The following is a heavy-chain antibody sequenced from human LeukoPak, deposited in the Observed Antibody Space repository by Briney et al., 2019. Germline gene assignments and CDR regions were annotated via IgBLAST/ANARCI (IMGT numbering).Heavy chain of an antibody. CDR1: GGTFSSYA. Sequence: ASVKVSCKASGGTFSSYAISWVRQAPGQGLEWMGRIIPIFGMANYAQKFQGRVTITADKSTSTAYMELSSLRSGDTAVYYCARDRSLIVVVPAAAPGWFDPWGQGTLVTVSS. V-gene: IGHV1-69*04. J-gene: IGHJ5*02. CDR3: ARDRSLIVVVPAAAPGWFDP. D-gene: IGHD2-2*01. CDR2: IIPIFGMA.